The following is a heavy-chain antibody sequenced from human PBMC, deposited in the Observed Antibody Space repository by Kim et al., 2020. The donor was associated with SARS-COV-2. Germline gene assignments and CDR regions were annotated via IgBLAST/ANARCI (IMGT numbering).Heavy chain of an antibody. Sequence: QQFQCRVTNTRDTSASTAYMELSSLRSEDTAVYYCAKARRIGSDAFDIWGQGTMVTVSS. CDR3: AKARRIGSDAFDI. D-gene: IGHD1-26*01. V-gene: IGHV1-3*01. J-gene: IGHJ3*02.